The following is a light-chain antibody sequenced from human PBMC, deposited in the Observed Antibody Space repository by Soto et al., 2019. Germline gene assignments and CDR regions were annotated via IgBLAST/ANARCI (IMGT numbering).Light chain of an antibody. V-gene: IGKV1-5*01. Sequence: DIQMTQSPSTLSASVGDRVTITCRASQSIRSWLAWYQQRPGKAPKLLIYDASNLQSGVPSRLSGSGSGTEFTLTISSLQPDEFATYYCQQYNRYPYTFGQGTKLEIK. J-gene: IGKJ2*01. CDR1: QSIRSW. CDR3: QQYNRYPYT. CDR2: DAS.